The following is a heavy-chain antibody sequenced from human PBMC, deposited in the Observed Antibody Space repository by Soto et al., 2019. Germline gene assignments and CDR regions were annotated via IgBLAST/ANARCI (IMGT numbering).Heavy chain of an antibody. Sequence: EVQLVESGGGLVQPGRSLRLSCAASGFTFDDYAMHWVRQAPGKGLEWVSGISWNSGSIGYADSVKGRFTISRDNAKNSLYLQMNSLRDEDTALYYCAKGYGSGSYYVPTYYYYYMDVWGKGTTVTVSS. CDR1: GFTFDDYA. V-gene: IGHV3-9*01. D-gene: IGHD3-10*01. CDR3: AKGYGSGSYYVPTYYYYYMDV. CDR2: ISWNSGSI. J-gene: IGHJ6*03.